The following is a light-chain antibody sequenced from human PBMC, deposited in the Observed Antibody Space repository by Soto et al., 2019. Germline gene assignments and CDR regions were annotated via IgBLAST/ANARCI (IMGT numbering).Light chain of an antibody. Sequence: VMTQSPATLSVSPGERATLSCWASETVATNLAWYQQKPGQAPRLLISGASTRAAGISDRFRGSGSGTEFTLTINSLRSEDSAIYYCQQYFEWPPMTFGQGTKVDIK. CDR3: QQYFEWPPMT. V-gene: IGKV3-15*01. CDR1: ETVATN. J-gene: IGKJ1*01. CDR2: GAS.